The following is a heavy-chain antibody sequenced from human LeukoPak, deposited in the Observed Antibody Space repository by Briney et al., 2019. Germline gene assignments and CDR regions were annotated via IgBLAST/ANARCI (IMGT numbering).Heavy chain of an antibody. V-gene: IGHV3-21*01. CDR1: GFTFSNAY. J-gene: IGHJ4*02. Sequence: PGGSLRLSCAASGFTFSNAYMNWVRQAPGKGLEWVSSISSSSSYIYYADSVKGRFTISRDNAKNSLYLQMNSLRAEDTAVYYCARDVGRFGEFVDYWGQGTLVTVPS. D-gene: IGHD3-10*01. CDR3: ARDVGRFGEFVDY. CDR2: ISSSSSYI.